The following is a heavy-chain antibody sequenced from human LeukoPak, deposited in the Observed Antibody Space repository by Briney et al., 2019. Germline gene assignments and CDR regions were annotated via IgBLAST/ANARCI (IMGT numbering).Heavy chain of an antibody. J-gene: IGHJ3*02. CDR2: IYYSGST. D-gene: IGHD6-25*01. Sequence: PSETLSLTCTVSGGSISNYYWSWIRQPPGKGLEWIGYIYYSGSTNYKPSLKSRVTISVDTSKNQISLNLRSVTAADTAVYYCARHSGRGNAFDIWGPGTRVTVSS. CDR3: ARHSGRGNAFDI. V-gene: IGHV4-59*08. CDR1: GGSISNYY.